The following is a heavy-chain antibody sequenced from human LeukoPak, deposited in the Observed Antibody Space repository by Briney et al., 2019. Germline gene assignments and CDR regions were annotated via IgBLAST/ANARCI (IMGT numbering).Heavy chain of an antibody. Sequence: PSETLSLTCAVYGGSFSGYYWSWIRQPPGKGLEWIGEINHSGSTNYNPSLKSRVTISVDTSKNQFSLKLSSVTAADTAVYYCGRGGNSGLTYWGQGTLVTVSS. J-gene: IGHJ4*02. CDR1: GGSFSGYY. CDR3: GRGGNSGLTY. CDR2: INHSGST. D-gene: IGHD5-12*01. V-gene: IGHV4-34*01.